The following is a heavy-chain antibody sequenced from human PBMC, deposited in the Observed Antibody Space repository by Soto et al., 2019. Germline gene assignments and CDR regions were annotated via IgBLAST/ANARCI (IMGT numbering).Heavy chain of an antibody. D-gene: IGHD5-12*01. CDR3: ARDQILGVATIS. J-gene: IGHJ5*02. CDR1: GFTFSSYS. CDR2: ISSSSSTI. Sequence: EVQLVESGGGLVQPGGSPRLSCAASGFTFSSYSMNWVRQAPGKGLEWVSYISSSSSTIYYADSVKGRFTISRDNAKNSLYLQMNSLRAEDTAVYYCARDQILGVATISWGQGTLVTVSS. V-gene: IGHV3-48*01.